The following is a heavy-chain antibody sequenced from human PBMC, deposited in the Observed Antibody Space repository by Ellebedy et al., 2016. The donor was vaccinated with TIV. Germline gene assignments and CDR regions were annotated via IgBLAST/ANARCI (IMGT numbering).Heavy chain of an antibody. J-gene: IGHJ4*02. CDR1: GFTFSSYA. CDR2: ISDSGGNT. D-gene: IGHD3-10*01. CDR3: ARDSGRRRSWDNDY. V-gene: IGHV3-23*01. Sequence: GESLKISCVASGFTFSSYAMCWVRQAPGKGLEWVSTISDSGGNTHFPDSVKGRFTISRDNSRNTGYLQMNNLRAEDTAVYYCARDSGRRRSWDNDYWGQGTLVTVSS.